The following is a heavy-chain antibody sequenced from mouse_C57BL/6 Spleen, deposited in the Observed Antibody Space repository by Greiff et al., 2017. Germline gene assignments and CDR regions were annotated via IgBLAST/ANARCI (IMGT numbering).Heavy chain of an antibody. CDR3: ANGFDYYGSSPFAY. J-gene: IGHJ3*01. D-gene: IGHD1-1*01. V-gene: IGHV2-3*01. CDR2: LWGDGST. CDR1: GFSLTSYG. Sequence: VKLMESGPGLVAPSQSLSITCTVSGFSLTSYGVSWVRQPPGKGLEWLGVLWGDGSTNYHSALIYSLSISKDNSKSQVFLKLKRLQTDDTATYYCANGFDYYGSSPFAYWGQGTLVTVSA.